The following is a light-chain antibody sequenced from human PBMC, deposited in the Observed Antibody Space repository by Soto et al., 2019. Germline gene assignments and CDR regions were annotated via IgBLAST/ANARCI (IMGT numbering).Light chain of an antibody. CDR3: QSYDSSLSGWV. CDR1: SFNIGAGYD. CDR2: GNS. J-gene: IGLJ3*02. V-gene: IGLV1-40*01. Sequence: QSALTQPPSVSGAPGQRVTISCTGSSFNIGAGYDVHWYQQLPGTAPKLLIYGNSNRPSGVPDRFSGSKSGTSASLAITGLRAEDEADYYCQSYDSSLSGWVFGGGTKVTVL.